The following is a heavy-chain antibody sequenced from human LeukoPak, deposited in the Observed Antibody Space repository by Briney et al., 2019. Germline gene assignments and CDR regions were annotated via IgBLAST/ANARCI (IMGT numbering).Heavy chain of an antibody. Sequence: GGSLRLSCAASGFTFSIYAMTWVRQAPGKGLEWVSGISGSGGSTYYADSVKGRFTISRDNSKNTLYLQMNSLRAEDTAVYYCAKTFSPYCSGGSCYVYWGQGTLVTVS. V-gene: IGHV3-23*01. CDR2: ISGSGGST. D-gene: IGHD2-15*01. CDR1: GFTFSIYA. J-gene: IGHJ4*02. CDR3: AKTFSPYCSGGSCYVY.